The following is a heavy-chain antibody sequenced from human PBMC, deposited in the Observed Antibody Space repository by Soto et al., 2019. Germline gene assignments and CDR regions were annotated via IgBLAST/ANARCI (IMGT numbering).Heavy chain of an antibody. D-gene: IGHD3-10*01. CDR3: CTGVGMVRAGALAY. J-gene: IGHJ4*02. CDR2: IKSKTDGGTK. Sequence: EVRLMESGGGLVKPGGSLRVSCAASGFTFSSAWMFWVRQAPGKGPEWVGRIKSKTDGGTKDYTTRVKDRFTISREDARNTLYLEMSSLDSEDTAVYFCCTGVGMVRAGALAYCGQGVLVTVSS. V-gene: IGHV3-15*07. CDR1: GFTFSSAW.